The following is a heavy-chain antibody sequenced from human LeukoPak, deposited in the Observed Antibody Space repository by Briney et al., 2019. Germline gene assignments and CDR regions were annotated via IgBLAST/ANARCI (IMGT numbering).Heavy chain of an antibody. CDR2: IYSGGST. J-gene: IGHJ6*02. V-gene: IGHV3-53*01. CDR3: ASSTYYDFWSGYPPYYYGMDV. D-gene: IGHD3-3*01. CDR1: GFTFSSYA. Sequence: GGSLRLSCAASGFTFSSYAMSWVRQAPGKGLEWVSVIYSGGSTYYADSVKGRFTISRDNSKNTLYLQMNSLRAEDTAVYYCASSTYYDFWSGYPPYYYGMDVWGQGTTVTVSS.